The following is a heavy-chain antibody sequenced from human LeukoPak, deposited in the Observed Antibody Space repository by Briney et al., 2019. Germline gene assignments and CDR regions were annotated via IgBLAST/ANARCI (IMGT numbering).Heavy chain of an antibody. V-gene: IGHV1-18*01. CDR3: AQAKAIERCSGGSCYPGGIYYGMDV. CDR1: GYTFTSYG. J-gene: IGHJ6*02. Sequence: ASVKLSCKASGYTFTSYGISWVRQAPGQGLEWMGWISAYNGNTNYAQKLQGRVTMTTDTSTSTAYMELSSLRSEDTAVYYCAQAKAIERCSGGSCYPGGIYYGMDVWGQGTTVTVSS. CDR2: ISAYNGNT. D-gene: IGHD2-15*01.